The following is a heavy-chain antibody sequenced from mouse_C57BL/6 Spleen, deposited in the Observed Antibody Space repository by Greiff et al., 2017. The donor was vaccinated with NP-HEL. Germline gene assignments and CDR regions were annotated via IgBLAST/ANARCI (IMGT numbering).Heavy chain of an antibody. Sequence: EVQLQQSGPELVKPGASVKMSCKASGYTFTDYNMHWVKQSHGKSLVWIGYINPNNGGTSYNQKFKGKATLTVNKASSTAYMERRSLTSEDSAVYYCARGRLSYGSSYYFDYWGQGTTLTVSS. D-gene: IGHD1-1*01. V-gene: IGHV1-22*01. CDR1: GYTFTDYN. CDR2: INPNNGGT. CDR3: ARGRLSYGSSYYFDY. J-gene: IGHJ2*01.